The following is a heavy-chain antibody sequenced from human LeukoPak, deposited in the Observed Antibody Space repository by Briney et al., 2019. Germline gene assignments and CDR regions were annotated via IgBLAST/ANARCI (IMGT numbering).Heavy chain of an antibody. CDR2: ISYDGSNK. V-gene: IGHV3-30*03. J-gene: IGHJ6*03. CDR3: ARVIAARERAWFGELRLYYYYYMDV. D-gene: IGHD3-10*01. CDR1: GFTFSNYG. Sequence: GRSLRLSCAASGFTFSNYGMHWVRQAPGKGLEWVSFISYDGSNKYYADSVKGRFTISRDNSKNTLYLQMNSLRAEDTAVYYCARVIAARERAWFGELRLYYYYYMDVWGKGTTVTISS.